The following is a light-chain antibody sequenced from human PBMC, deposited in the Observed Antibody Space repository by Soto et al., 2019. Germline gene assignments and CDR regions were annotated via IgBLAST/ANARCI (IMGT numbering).Light chain of an antibody. CDR3: QQYNKWLR. CDR1: ESVSTW. Sequence: DIQMTQSPSTLSASIGDRVTITCRTNESVSTWLAWYQQKPGKAPKLLIYTASNLQSGVPSRFSGSGSETEFTLTSSSLHPDDLGTYYCQQYNKWLRFGGGTKVEIK. CDR2: TAS. J-gene: IGKJ4*02. V-gene: IGKV1-5*03.